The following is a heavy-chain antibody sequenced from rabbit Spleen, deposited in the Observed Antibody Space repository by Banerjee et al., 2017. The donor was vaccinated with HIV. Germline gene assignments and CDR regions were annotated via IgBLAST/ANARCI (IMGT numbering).Heavy chain of an antibody. CDR1: GFSFSNGFH. J-gene: IGHJ3*01. V-gene: IGHV1S45*01. CDR2: IAGSSSDFT. Sequence: QQQLEESGGDLVQPEGSLTLTCTASGFSFSNGFHMCWVRQAPGKGLEWISCIAGSSSDFTYSATWAKGRFTCSKTSSTTVTLQMTSLTVADTATYFCARGEYFTVGFSAYAIYLDLWGQGTLVTVS. CDR3: ARGEYFTVGFSAYAIYLDL. D-gene: IGHD6-1*01.